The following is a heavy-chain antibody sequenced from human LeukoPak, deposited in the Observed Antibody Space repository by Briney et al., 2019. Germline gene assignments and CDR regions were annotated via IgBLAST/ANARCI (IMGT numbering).Heavy chain of an antibody. D-gene: IGHD4-17*01. J-gene: IGHJ4*02. CDR2: IWYDGSNK. V-gene: IGHV3-33*03. Sequence: GRSLRLSCAASGFTFSSYGMHWVRQAPGKGLEWVAVIWYDGSNKYYADSVKGRFTISRGNSKNTLYLQMNSLRPEDTAVYYCAKDYGDPGFDYWGQGTLITVSS. CDR3: AKDYGDPGFDY. CDR1: GFTFSSYG.